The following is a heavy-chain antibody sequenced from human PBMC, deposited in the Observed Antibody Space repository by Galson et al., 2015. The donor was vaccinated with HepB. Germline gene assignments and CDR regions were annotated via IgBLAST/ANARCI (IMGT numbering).Heavy chain of an antibody. D-gene: IGHD2-15*01. CDR1: GFSLSTSGVG. J-gene: IGHJ5*02. V-gene: IGHV2-5*02. CDR3: AHDNWGYCSGGSCSTYNWFDP. Sequence: PALVKPTQTLTLTCTFSGFSLSTSGVGVGWIRQPPGKALEWLALIYWDDDKRYSPSLKSRLTITKDTSKNQVVLTVTNMDPVDTATYYCAHDNWGYCSGGSCSTYNWFDPWGQGTLVTVSS. CDR2: IYWDDDK.